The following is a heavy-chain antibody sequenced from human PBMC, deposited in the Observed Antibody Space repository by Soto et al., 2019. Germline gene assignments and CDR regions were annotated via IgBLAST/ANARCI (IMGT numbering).Heavy chain of an antibody. J-gene: IGHJ6*02. CDR3: AKDQETAEENYYYGMDV. Sequence: GVLRLSCAASGFTFSSYAMSWVRQAPGKGLEWVSAISGSGGSTYYADSVKGRFTISRDNSKNTLYLQMNSLRAEDTAVYYCAKDQETAEENYYYGMDVWGQGTTVTVSS. CDR2: ISGSGGST. CDR1: GFTFSSYA. V-gene: IGHV3-23*01. D-gene: IGHD5-18*01.